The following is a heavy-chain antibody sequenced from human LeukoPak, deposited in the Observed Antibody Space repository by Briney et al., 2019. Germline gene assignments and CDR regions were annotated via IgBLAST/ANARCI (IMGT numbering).Heavy chain of an antibody. Sequence: ASVKVSCKASGYTFNNHYMYWVRQAPGQGLEWMGVINPSGGSTSYAQKFQGRVTMTRDTSTRTVYMEVNSLRSEDTAVYYCARENPSSGYYDYWGQGTLVTVSS. CDR3: ARENPSSGYYDY. D-gene: IGHD3-22*01. CDR1: GYTFNNHY. V-gene: IGHV1-46*02. J-gene: IGHJ4*02. CDR2: INPSGGST.